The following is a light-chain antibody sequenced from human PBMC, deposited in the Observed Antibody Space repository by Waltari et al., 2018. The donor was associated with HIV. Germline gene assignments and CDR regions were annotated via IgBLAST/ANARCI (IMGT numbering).Light chain of an antibody. Sequence: QSVLTQPPSASGTPGQRVTISCSGSSSNIGSNTVNWYQQLPGTAPNLLIYSNNQRPSGVPVRFSGSKSGTSASLAISGLQSEDEADYYCAAWDGSLNGRVVFGGGTKLTVL. CDR3: AAWDGSLNGRVV. V-gene: IGLV1-44*01. CDR2: SNN. CDR1: SSNIGSNT. J-gene: IGLJ2*01.